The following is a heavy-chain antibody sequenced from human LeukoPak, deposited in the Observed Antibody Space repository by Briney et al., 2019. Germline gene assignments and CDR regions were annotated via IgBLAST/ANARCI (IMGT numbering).Heavy chain of an antibody. CDR1: GGSISTYY. J-gene: IGHJ5*02. CDR2: IYYSGSA. Sequence: SETLPLTCTVSGGSISTYYWSWIRHPPGKGLEWIGYIYYSGSANYNPSLKSRVTISVDTSKNQFSLKLSSVTAADTAVYYCARQEGVAAAANWFGPWGQGTLVTVSS. V-gene: IGHV4-59*08. CDR3: ARQEGVAAAANWFGP. D-gene: IGHD6-25*01.